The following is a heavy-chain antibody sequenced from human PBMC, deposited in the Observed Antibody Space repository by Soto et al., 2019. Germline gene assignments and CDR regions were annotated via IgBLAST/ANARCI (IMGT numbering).Heavy chain of an antibody. Sequence: GGSLRLYGAACGFTCSSYALHGRRQAPGKGLAWVAVISYDGSNKYYADSVKGRFTISRDNAKNTLYLQMNSLRAEDTAVYYCARDKRYSYGYIDYWGQGT. D-gene: IGHD5-18*01. J-gene: IGHJ4*02. CDR1: GFTCSSYA. CDR2: ISYDGSNK. CDR3: ARDKRYSYGYIDY. V-gene: IGHV3-30-3*01.